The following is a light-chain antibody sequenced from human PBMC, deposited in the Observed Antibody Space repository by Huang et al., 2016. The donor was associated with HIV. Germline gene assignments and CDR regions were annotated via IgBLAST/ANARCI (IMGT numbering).Light chain of an antibody. J-gene: IGKJ3*01. CDR2: AAS. Sequence: AIQMTQSPSSLSASVGDRVTITCRASQGIRNDLGLYQQKPGKAPKLLIYAASTLQSGVPSRCSGSGSGTDFTLTISSLQPEDFATYYCLQDYTYPLTFGPGTKVDIK. V-gene: IGKV1-6*01. CDR3: LQDYTYPLT. CDR1: QGIRND.